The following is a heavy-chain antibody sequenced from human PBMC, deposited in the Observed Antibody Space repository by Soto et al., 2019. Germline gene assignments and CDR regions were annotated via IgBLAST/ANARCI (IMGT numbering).Heavy chain of an antibody. D-gene: IGHD2-2*01. V-gene: IGHV1-3*01. Sequence: ASVKVSCKASGYTLSTYAMHWVRQAPGQRPEWMGWINGGNGNTKYSQRFQGRVTITRDTSASTDYMELSSLTSEDTAVYYCARADCSSNTCYFYYGMDVWGQGTTVTVS. J-gene: IGHJ6*02. CDR2: INGGNGNT. CDR3: ARADCSSNTCYFYYGMDV. CDR1: GYTLSTYA.